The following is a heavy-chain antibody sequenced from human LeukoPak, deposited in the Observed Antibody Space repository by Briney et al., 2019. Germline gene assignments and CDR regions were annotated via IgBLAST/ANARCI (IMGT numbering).Heavy chain of an antibody. CDR1: GGSISSYY. CDR2: VYYSGST. CDR3: ARHLGPHSGSYILFDY. V-gene: IGHV4-59*08. D-gene: IGHD1-26*01. Sequence: SETLSLTCTVSGGSISSYYWSWIRQPPGKGLEWIGYVYYSGSTNYNPSLKSRVTISVDTSKNQFSLKLSSVTAADTAVYYCARHLGPHSGSYILFDYWGQGTLVTVSS. J-gene: IGHJ4*02.